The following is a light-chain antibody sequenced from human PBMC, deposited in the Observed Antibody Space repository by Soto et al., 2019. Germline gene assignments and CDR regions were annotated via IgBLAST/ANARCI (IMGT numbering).Light chain of an antibody. CDR1: HSIDNY. CDR2: KAS. V-gene: IGKV1-39*01. J-gene: IGKJ5*01. CDR3: QQSHSAVT. Sequence: DIQMTQSPSSLSASVGDRVTITCRASHSIDNYLSWYQQKPGKAPKLLIYKASNLQSGVPSRFSGSGSGTDFTLTISSLEPEDSATYYCQQSHSAVTFGQVTLLEVK.